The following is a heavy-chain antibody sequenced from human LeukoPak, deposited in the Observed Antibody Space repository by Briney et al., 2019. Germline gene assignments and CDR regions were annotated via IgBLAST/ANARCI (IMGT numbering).Heavy chain of an antibody. J-gene: IGHJ5*02. V-gene: IGHV4-34*01. CDR1: GGSFSGYY. CDR2: INHSGST. D-gene: IGHD3-16*01. CDR3: ARGVSRDYVWGSIGINWFDP. Sequence: KASETLSLTCAVYGGSFSGYYWSWIRQPPGKGLEWIGEINHSGSTNYNPSLKSRVTISVDTSKNQFSLKLSSVTAADTAVYYCARGVSRDYVWGSIGINWFDPWGQGTLVTVSS.